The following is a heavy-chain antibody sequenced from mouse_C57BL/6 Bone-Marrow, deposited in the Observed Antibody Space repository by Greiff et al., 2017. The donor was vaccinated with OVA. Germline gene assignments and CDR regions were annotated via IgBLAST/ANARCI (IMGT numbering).Heavy chain of an antibody. CDR1: GFNIKDDY. CDR2: IDPENGDT. D-gene: IGHD1-1*01. V-gene: IGHV14-4*01. Sequence: EVQLQESGAELVRPGASVKLSCTASGFNIKDDYMHWVKQRPEQGLEWIGWIDPENGDTEYDPKFQGKATITADTSSNTAYLQLSSLTSEDTAVYYCTRVVATCFDYWGQGTTLTVSS. CDR3: TRVVATCFDY. J-gene: IGHJ2*01.